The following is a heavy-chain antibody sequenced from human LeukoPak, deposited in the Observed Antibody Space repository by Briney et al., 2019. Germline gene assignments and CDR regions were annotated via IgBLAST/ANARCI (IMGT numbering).Heavy chain of an antibody. J-gene: IGHJ4*02. CDR1: GFTFSSYA. D-gene: IGHD6-19*01. Sequence: GGSLRLSCAASGFTFSSYAMHWVRQAPGKGLEWVAVISYDGSNKYYADSVKGRFTISRDNSKNTLYLQMNSLRAEDTAVYYCAKDSSGWYYFDYWGQGTLVTVSS. CDR2: ISYDGSNK. V-gene: IGHV3-30*01. CDR3: AKDSSGWYYFDY.